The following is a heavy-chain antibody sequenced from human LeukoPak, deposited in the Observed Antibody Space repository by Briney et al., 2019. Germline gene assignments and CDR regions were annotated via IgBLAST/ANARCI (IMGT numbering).Heavy chain of an antibody. CDR2: VYYSGST. J-gene: IGHJ4*02. CDR1: GGSISTFY. CDR3: ARVDYDSSGYFDY. D-gene: IGHD3-22*01. V-gene: IGHV4-59*01. Sequence: PSETLSLTCTVSGGSISTFYWSWLRQPPGKQLEWIGYVYYSGSTNYHPSFKTRVTISVDTSKNQFSLKLSSVTPADTAVYYCARVDYDSSGYFDYWGQGTLVTVSS.